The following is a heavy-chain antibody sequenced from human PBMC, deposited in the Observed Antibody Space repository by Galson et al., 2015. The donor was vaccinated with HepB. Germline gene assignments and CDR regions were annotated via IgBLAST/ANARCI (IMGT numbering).Heavy chain of an antibody. CDR1: GGTFSSYT. CDR2: IIPILGIA. CDR3: ARDPPSFVVVAASFDY. V-gene: IGHV1-69*04. J-gene: IGHJ4*02. Sequence: SVKVSCKASGGTFSSYTISWVRQAPGQGLEWMGRIIPILGIANYAQKFQGRVTITADKSTSTAYMELSSLRSEDTAVYYCARDPPSFVVVAASFDYWGQGTLVTVSS. D-gene: IGHD2-15*01.